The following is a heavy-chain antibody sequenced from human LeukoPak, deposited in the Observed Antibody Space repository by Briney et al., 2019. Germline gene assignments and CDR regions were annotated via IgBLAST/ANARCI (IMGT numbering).Heavy chain of an antibody. D-gene: IGHD6-19*01. CDR1: GFTFSSYW. J-gene: IGHJ6*02. CDR3: ARGTPSSSGWLYYGMDV. Sequence: GGSLRLSCAASGFTFSSYWMSWVRQAPGKGLEWVANIKQDGSEKYYVDSVKGRFTISRDNAKNSLYLQMNSLRAEDTAVYYCARGTPSSSGWLYYGMDVWGQGTTVTVSS. CDR2: IKQDGSEK. V-gene: IGHV3-7*01.